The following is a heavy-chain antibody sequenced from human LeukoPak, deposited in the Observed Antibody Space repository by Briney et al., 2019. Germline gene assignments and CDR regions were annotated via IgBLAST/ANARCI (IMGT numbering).Heavy chain of an antibody. D-gene: IGHD3-22*01. CDR1: GFTFSSYN. Sequence: PGGTLRLSCAASGFTFSSYNMNWVRQAPGKGLEWVSSITSGSSYIYYADSVKGRFTISRDNAKNSLYLQMNSLRAEDTAVYYCARVAMIVAKPYDNWGQGTLVTVSS. J-gene: IGHJ4*02. CDR2: ITSGSSYI. V-gene: IGHV3-21*01. CDR3: ARVAMIVAKPYDN.